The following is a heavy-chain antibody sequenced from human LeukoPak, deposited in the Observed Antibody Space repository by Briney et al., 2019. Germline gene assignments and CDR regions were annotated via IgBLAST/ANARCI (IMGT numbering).Heavy chain of an antibody. CDR2: INHSGST. CDR1: GGSFSGYY. D-gene: IGHD6-19*01. J-gene: IGHJ4*02. CDR3: ARGSNLRGSGWLVDY. V-gene: IGHV4-34*01. Sequence: PSETLSLTCAVYGGSFSGYYWSWIRQPPGKGLEWIGEINHSGSTNYNPSLKSQVTISVDTSKNQFSLKLSSVTAADTAVYYCARGSNLRGSGWLVDYWGQGTLVTVSS.